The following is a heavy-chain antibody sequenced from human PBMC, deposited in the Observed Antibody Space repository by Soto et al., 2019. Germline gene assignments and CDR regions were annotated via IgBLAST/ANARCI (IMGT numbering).Heavy chain of an antibody. CDR3: AKQSSGWRPYYFDY. D-gene: IGHD6-19*01. CDR2: ISGSGGST. Sequence: GGSLRLSYAASEGTFSSYAMSWVRQAPGKGLEWVSAISGSGGSTYYADSVKGRFTISRDNSKNTLYLQMNSLRAEDTAVYYCAKQSSGWRPYYFDYWGQGTLVTVSS. V-gene: IGHV3-23*01. J-gene: IGHJ4*02. CDR1: EGTFSSYA.